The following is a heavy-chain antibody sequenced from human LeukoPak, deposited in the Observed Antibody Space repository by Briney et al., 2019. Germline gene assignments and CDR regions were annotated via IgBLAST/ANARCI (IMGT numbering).Heavy chain of an antibody. J-gene: IGHJ4*02. CDR2: INPSGGST. D-gene: IGHD6-19*01. CDR1: GYTFTSYY. CDR3: ARGGYSSGWYRSPFDY. Sequence: GASVKVSCKASGYTFTSYYMHWVRQAPGQGLEWMGIINPSGGSTSYARKFQGRVTMTRDTSTSTVYMELSSLRSEDTAVYYCARGGYSSGWYRSPFDYWGQGTLVTVSS. V-gene: IGHV1-46*01.